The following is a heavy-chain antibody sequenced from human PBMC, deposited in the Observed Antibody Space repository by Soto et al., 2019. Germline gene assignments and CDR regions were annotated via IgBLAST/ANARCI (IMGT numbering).Heavy chain of an antibody. CDR3: AKECGGNCLDAFDV. J-gene: IGHJ3*01. CDR1: GGSITSGGFS. D-gene: IGHD2-21*02. V-gene: IGHV4-30-2*01. CDR2: VHHTGTT. Sequence: QVQLKESGSGLVKPAQTLSLTCAVSGGSITSGGFSWSWFGQPPGKGWEWLGYVHHTGTTDYHPSLRSRVTISLDRSRNLSSLNLTSVTAADTATYYCAKECGGNCLDAFDVWGHGTTVIVSS.